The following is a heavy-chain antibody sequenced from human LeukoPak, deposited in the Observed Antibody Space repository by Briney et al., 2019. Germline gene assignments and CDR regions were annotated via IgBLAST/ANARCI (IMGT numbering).Heavy chain of an antibody. D-gene: IGHD3-22*01. CDR2: MNPNSGNT. CDR1: GYTFTSYD. J-gene: IGHJ6*03. V-gene: IGHV1-8*03. CDR3: ARASDGGYYPLYYYMDV. Sequence: EASVKVSCKASGYTFTSYDINWVRQATGQGLEWMGWMNPNSGNTGYAQKFQGRVTITRNTSISTAYMELSSLRSEDTAVYYCARASDGGYYPLYYYMDVWGKGTTVTVSS.